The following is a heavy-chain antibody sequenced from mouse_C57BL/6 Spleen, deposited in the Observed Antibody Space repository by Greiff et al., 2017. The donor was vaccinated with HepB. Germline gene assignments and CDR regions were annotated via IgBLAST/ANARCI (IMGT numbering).Heavy chain of an antibody. D-gene: IGHD1-1*01. CDR1: GFTFSDYY. Sequence: EVKVVESEGGLVQPGSSMKLSCTASGFTFSDYYMAWVRQVPEKGLEWVANINYDGSSTYYLDSLKSRFIISRDNAKNILYLQMSSLKSEDTATYYCARDDYYGSQDYWGQGTSVTVSS. V-gene: IGHV5-16*01. CDR3: ARDDYYGSQDY. J-gene: IGHJ4*01. CDR2: INYDGSST.